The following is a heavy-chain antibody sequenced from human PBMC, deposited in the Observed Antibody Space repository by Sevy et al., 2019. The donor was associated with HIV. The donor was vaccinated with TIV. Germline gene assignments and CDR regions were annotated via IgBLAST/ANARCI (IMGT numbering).Heavy chain of an antibody. V-gene: IGHV3-11*03. CDR3: AVVAEGY. D-gene: IGHD6-13*01. CDR2: ISGISTYT. J-gene: IGHJ4*02. CDR1: GFTFSDYY. Sequence: GGSLRLSCAASGFTFSDYYMSWIRQAPGKGLEWVSYISGISTYTNYADSVKGRFTISRDNSKNTLYLQMNSLRAEDTAVYYCAVVAEGYWGQGTLVTVSS.